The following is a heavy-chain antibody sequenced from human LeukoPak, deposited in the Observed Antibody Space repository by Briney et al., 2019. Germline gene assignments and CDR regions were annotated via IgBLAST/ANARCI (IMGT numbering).Heavy chain of an antibody. CDR2: ISWNGGRI. J-gene: IGHJ3*02. CDR3: AKIRPPAYDI. Sequence: GGSLRLSCAASGFTFDAYAMHWVRQAPGKGLEWVSDISWNGGRIGYADSVKGRFTISRDNAKNSLYLQMNSLRAEDTAVYYCAKIRPPAYDIWGQGTMVTVSS. CDR1: GFTFDAYA. D-gene: IGHD3-3*02. V-gene: IGHV3-9*01.